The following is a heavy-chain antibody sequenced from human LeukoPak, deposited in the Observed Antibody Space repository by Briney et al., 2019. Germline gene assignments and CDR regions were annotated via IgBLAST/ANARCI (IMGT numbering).Heavy chain of an antibody. V-gene: IGHV1-69*13. CDR2: IIPIFGTA. CDR3: ARLPSGSYYRNEDY. CDR1: GGTFSSYA. D-gene: IGHD1-26*01. Sequence: ASVKVSCKASGGTFSSYAISWVRQAPGQGLEWMGGIIPIFGTANYAQKFQGRVTITADESTSTAYMELSSLRSGDTAVYYCARLPSGSYYRNEDYWGQGTLVTVSS. J-gene: IGHJ4*02.